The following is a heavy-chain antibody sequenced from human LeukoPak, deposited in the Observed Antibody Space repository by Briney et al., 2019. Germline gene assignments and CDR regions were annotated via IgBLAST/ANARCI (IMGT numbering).Heavy chain of an antibody. V-gene: IGHV3-30*18. CDR3: AKGAEEWELLSGY. CDR1: GFTFSSYA. Sequence: PGGSLRLSCAASGFTFSSYAMSWVRQAPGKGLEWVAVISYDGSNKYYADSVKGRFTISRDNSKNTLYLQMNSLRAEDTAVYYCAKGAEEWELLSGYWGQGTLVTVSS. J-gene: IGHJ4*02. D-gene: IGHD1-26*01. CDR2: ISYDGSNK.